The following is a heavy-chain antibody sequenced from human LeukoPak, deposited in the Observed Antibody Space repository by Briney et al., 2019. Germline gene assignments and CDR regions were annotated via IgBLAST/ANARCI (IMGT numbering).Heavy chain of an antibody. CDR1: GFTFSSYG. CDR2: ISYDGSNK. J-gene: IGHJ6*02. Sequence: GGSLRLSCAASGFTFSSYGMHWVRQAPGKGLEWEAVISYDGSNKYYADSVKGRYTISRDNSKNTLYPQMNSLRAEDTAVYYCAKDVVRRYYYYGMDVWGQGTTVTVSS. V-gene: IGHV3-30*18. CDR3: AKDVVRRYYYYGMDV.